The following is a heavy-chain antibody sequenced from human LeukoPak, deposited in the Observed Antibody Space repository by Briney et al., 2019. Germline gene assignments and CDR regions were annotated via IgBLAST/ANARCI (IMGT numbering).Heavy chain of an antibody. V-gene: IGHV1-18*01. D-gene: IGHD3-22*01. Sequence: ASVKVSCKASGYTFTSYGISWVRQAPGQGLEWMGWISAYNGNTNYAQKLQGRVTMTTDTSTSTAYMELRSLRSDDTALYYCARRTHYYDSSGYYIYAFDIWGQGTMVTVSS. CDR2: ISAYNGNT. CDR3: ARRTHYYDSSGYYIYAFDI. CDR1: GYTFTSYG. J-gene: IGHJ3*02.